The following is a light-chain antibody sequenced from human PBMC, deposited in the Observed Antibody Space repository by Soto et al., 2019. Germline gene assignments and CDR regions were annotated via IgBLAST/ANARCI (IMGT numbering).Light chain of an antibody. J-gene: IGKJ4*01. CDR2: GAS. V-gene: IGKV3-15*01. CDR1: HSVRTN. CDR3: QQYDNWPPLT. Sequence: VVMTQSPATLSVSPGERATLSCRASHSVRTNLAWYLQKPGQAPRLLIYGASTRATGIPARFSGSGSGTEFTLTISSLQSEDFAVYYCQQYDNWPPLTFGGGSKVEIK.